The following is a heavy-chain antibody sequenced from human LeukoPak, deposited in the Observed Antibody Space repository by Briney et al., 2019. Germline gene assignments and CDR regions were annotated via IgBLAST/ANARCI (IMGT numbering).Heavy chain of an antibody. CDR1: GGSVSSGLNK. CDR2: ISYSGSA. J-gene: IGHJ5*02. V-gene: IGHV4-61*01. Sequence: SETLSLTCTVSGGSVSSGLNKWSWIRQPPGQELEWIGDISYSGSASYNPSLRSPVTISLDTSTNQFSLTLGSLTAADMSVYYCAREAECSGGSCYSYGWFDPWGQGTQVIVSS. D-gene: IGHD2-15*01. CDR3: AREAECSGGSCYSYGWFDP.